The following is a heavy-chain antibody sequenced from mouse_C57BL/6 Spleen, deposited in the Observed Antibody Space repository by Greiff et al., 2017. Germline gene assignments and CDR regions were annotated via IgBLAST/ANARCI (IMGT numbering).Heavy chain of an antibody. D-gene: IGHD1-1*01. CDR2: IYPGDGDT. CDR3: ARLRDGSSYDY. CDR1: GYAFSSSW. V-gene: IGHV1-82*01. J-gene: IGHJ2*01. Sequence: QVQLQQSGPELVKPGASVKISCKASGYAFSSSWMNWVKQRPGKGLEWIGRIYPGDGDTNYNGKFKGKATLTADKSSSTAYMQLSSLTSEDSAVYFCARLRDGSSYDYWGQGTTLTVSS.